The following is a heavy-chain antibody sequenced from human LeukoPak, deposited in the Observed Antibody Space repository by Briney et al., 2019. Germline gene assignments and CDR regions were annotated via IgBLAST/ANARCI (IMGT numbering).Heavy chain of an antibody. CDR1: GFTFSSYS. CDR3: ARGRSSGWYWY. CDR2: ISSSSSTI. J-gene: IGHJ4*02. V-gene: IGHV3-48*01. D-gene: IGHD6-19*01. Sequence: GGSLRLSCAASGFTFSSYSMNWVRQAPGKGLEWVSYISSSSSTIYYADSVEGRFTISRDNAKNSLYLQMNSLRAEDTAVYYCARGRSSGWYWYWGQGTLVTVSS.